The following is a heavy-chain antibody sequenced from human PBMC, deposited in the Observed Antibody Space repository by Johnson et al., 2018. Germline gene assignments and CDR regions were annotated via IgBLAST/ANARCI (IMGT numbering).Heavy chain of an antibody. V-gene: IGHV3-30*18. CDR2: ISYDGNDK. J-gene: IGHJ3*02. Sequence: QVQLVQSGGGVVQPGRSLRLSCAASGFLFSSYGIHWVRQAPGKGLEWVVVISYDGNDKYYADSVKGRFTISRDNSKNTLYLQMNSLRAGDTAVYYCAKGKYSATQHDVFDIWGQGTMVTVSS. D-gene: IGHD2-15*01. CDR1: GFLFSSYG. CDR3: AKGKYSATQHDVFDI.